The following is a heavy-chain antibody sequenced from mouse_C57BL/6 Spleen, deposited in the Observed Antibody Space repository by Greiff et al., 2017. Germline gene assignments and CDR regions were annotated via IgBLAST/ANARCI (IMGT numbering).Heavy chain of an antibody. CDR3: AREGGTEYSYVDG. CDR2: IYPSDSET. V-gene: IGHV1-61*01. J-gene: IGHJ1*03. D-gene: IGHD3-3*01. CDR1: GYTFTSYW. Sequence: QVQLQQSGAELVRPGSSVKLSCKASGYTFTSYWMDWVKQRPGQGLEWIGNIYPSDSETHYNQKFKDKATLTVDKSSSTAYMQLSSLTSGDSAVYYCAREGGTEYSYVDGWGTGTTVTVAS.